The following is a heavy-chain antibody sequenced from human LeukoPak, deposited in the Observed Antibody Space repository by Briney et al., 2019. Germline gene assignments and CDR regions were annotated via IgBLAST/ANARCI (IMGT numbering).Heavy chain of an antibody. CDR2: MNPNSGNT. CDR3: ARGLQTTGEFDY. CDR1: GYTFTSYD. D-gene: IGHD4-11*01. V-gene: IGHV1-8*01. Sequence: ASVKVSCKASGYTFTSYDINWVRQATGQGREWMGWMNPNSGNTGYAQKFQGRVTMTRNTSISTAYMELSSLRSEDTAVYYCARGLQTTGEFDYWGQGTLVTVSS. J-gene: IGHJ4*02.